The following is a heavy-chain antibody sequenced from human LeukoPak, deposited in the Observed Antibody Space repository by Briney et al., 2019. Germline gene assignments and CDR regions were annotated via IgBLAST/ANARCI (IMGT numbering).Heavy chain of an antibody. Sequence: ESGPTLVNPPQTLTLTCTFSGFSLSTRGMRVSWIRQPPGKALEWLSRIDWDDDKFYSTSLKTMLTISEDTTKNQVVLTMTNRDPVDTATYYCARMGGGSGSYYTEDWGQGTLVTVSS. CDR1: GFSLSTRGMR. CDR2: IDWDDDK. D-gene: IGHD3-10*01. V-gene: IGHV2-70*04. CDR3: ARMGGGSGSYYTED. J-gene: IGHJ4*02.